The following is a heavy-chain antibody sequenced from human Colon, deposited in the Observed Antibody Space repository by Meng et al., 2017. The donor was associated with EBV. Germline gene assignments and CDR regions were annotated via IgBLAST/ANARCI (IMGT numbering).Heavy chain of an antibody. CDR1: GGSFSGYY. Sequence: QVQLQPWGAGLLKPSATLSLTCAVYGGSFSGYYWSWIRQPPEKGLEWIGEINHSGSTNYNPSLKSRVTISVDTSKKQFSLKLSSVTAADTAVYYCARGPGGSYYLYYFDYWGQGTLVTVSS. CDR3: ARGPGGSYYLYYFDY. V-gene: IGHV4-34*01. CDR2: INHSGST. J-gene: IGHJ4*02. D-gene: IGHD1-26*01.